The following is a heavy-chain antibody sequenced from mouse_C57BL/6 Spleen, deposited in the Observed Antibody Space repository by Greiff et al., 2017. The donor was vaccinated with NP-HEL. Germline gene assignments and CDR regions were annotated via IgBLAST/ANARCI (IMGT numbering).Heavy chain of an antibody. Sequence: QVQLQQPGAELVKPGASVKLSCKASGYTFTSYWMHWVKQRPGQGLEWIGMIHPNSGSTNYNEKFKSKATLTVDKSSSTAYMQLSSLTSEDSAVYYCARVLYDGYYEGYFDVWGTGTTVTVSS. CDR1: GYTFTSYW. J-gene: IGHJ1*03. CDR2: IHPNSGST. CDR3: ARVLYDGYYEGYFDV. D-gene: IGHD2-3*01. V-gene: IGHV1-64*01.